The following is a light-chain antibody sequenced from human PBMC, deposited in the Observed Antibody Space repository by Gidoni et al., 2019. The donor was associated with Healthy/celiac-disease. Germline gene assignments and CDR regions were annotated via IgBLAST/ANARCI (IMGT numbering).Light chain of an antibody. J-gene: IGKJ4*01. V-gene: IGKV3-11*01. Sequence: EIVLTQSPATLSLSPGERATLSCRASQSVSSYLAWYQQKPGQAPRLLIYDASNRATGIPARFSGSGSGTDFTLTISSLESEDFAVYYCQQRSNWPPHFXGXTKVEIK. CDR1: QSVSSY. CDR3: QQRSNWPPH. CDR2: DAS.